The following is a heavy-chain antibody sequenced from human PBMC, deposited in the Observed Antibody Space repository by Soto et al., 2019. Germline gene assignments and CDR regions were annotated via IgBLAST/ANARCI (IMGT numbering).Heavy chain of an antibody. Sequence: PGGSLRLSCAASGFMFRGYAMSWVRQAPGKGLEWVSSISGSGGSTYYADSVKGRLTISRDNSKNTLYLQMNSLRGEDTAVYYCAKDTGGQELLTMSPFDFWGQGTLVTVSS. D-gene: IGHD6-13*01. V-gene: IGHV3-23*01. CDR2: ISGSGGST. J-gene: IGHJ4*02. CDR1: GFMFRGYA. CDR3: AKDTGGQELLTMSPFDF.